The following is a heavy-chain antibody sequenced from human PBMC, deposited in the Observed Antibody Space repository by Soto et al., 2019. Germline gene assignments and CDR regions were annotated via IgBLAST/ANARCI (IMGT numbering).Heavy chain of an antibody. D-gene: IGHD6-13*01. CDR2: ISYDGSNK. Sequence: GGSLRLSCAASGFTFSSYAMHWVRQAPGKGLEWVAVISYDGSNKYYADSVKGRFTISRDNSKNTLYLQMNSLRAEDTAVYYCARNAAAVYYYYGMDVWGQGTTVTVSS. V-gene: IGHV3-30-3*01. CDR1: GFTFSSYA. J-gene: IGHJ6*02. CDR3: ARNAAAVYYYYGMDV.